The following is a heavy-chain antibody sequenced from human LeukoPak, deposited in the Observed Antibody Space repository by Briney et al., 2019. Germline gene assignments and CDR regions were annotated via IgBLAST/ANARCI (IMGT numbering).Heavy chain of an antibody. Sequence: GGSLRLSCAASGFSFGSYAMSWVRQAPGKGLEWVSSISGSSTYIYYADSVKGRFTISRDNAKNSLYLQVNSPRAEDTAVYYCARGRYGSGSYPSSLYYFDYWGQGTLVTVSS. V-gene: IGHV3-21*01. CDR1: GFSFGSYA. CDR3: ARGRYGSGSYPSSLYYFDY. D-gene: IGHD3-10*01. CDR2: ISGSSTYI. J-gene: IGHJ4*02.